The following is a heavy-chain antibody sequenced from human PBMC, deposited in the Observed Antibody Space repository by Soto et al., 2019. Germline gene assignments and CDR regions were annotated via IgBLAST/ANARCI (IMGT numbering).Heavy chain of an antibody. J-gene: IGHJ4*02. D-gene: IGHD2-15*01. CDR2: IFPGGST. V-gene: IGHV4-4*07. Sequence: QVQLQESGPGLVKPSETLSLTCSVSGGSISNYYWSWIRQSAEKGLEWIGRIFPGGSTNYNPSPKSRVTMSVDTSKNHFSLRLTSVTAADTAVYYCARASVGPPGGGSWIMPFDFWGQGTRVTVSS. CDR1: GGSISNYY. CDR3: ARASVGPPGGGSWIMPFDF.